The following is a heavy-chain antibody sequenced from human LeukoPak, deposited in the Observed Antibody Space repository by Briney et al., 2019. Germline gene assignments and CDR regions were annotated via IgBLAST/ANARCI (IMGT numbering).Heavy chain of an antibody. V-gene: IGHV3-48*01. CDR2: ISSSSSNI. J-gene: IGHJ4*02. Sequence: GGSLRLSCAASGFTFSSYSMNWVRQAPGKGLEWVSYISSSSSNIYYVDSVKGRFTIYRDNAKNSLYLQMNSLRAEDTAVYYCARGTSIAAAGYIDYWGQGTLVTVSS. D-gene: IGHD6-13*01. CDR3: ARGTSIAAAGYIDY. CDR1: GFTFSSYS.